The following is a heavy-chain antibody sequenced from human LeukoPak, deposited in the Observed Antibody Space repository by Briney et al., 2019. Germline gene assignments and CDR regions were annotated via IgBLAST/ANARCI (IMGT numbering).Heavy chain of an antibody. CDR3: ARDRNSRFYFDY. J-gene: IGHJ4*02. Sequence: GGSLRLSCAASGFTFSYYSMNWVRQAPGKGLEWVSFISSDSTYTYYAESMKGRFTISRDNAKNSLYLQLNSLRAEDTAVYYCARDRNSRFYFDYWGQGTPVTVSS. CDR1: GFTFSYYS. V-gene: IGHV3-21*01. CDR2: ISSDSTYT. D-gene: IGHD2/OR15-2a*01.